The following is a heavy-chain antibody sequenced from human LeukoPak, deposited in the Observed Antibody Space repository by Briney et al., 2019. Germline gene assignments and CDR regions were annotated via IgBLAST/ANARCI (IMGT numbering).Heavy chain of an antibody. V-gene: IGHV4-34*01. CDR3: ARGGHGDFLWYFDY. D-gene: IGHD4-17*01. CDR2: INHSGST. J-gene: IGHJ4*02. CDR1: GGSFSGYY. Sequence: PSETLSLTCAVYGGSFSGYYWSWIRQPPGKGLEWIGEINHSGSTNYNPSLKSRVTISVDTSKNQFSLKLSSVTAADTAVYYCARGGHGDFLWYFDYWGQGTLVTVSS.